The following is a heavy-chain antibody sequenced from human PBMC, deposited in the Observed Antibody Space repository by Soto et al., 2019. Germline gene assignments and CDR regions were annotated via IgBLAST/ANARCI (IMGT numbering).Heavy chain of an antibody. D-gene: IGHD2-8*01. J-gene: IGHJ4*02. CDR3: VGERYAGFDY. CDR1: AFSLSDQY. V-gene: IGHV3-72*01. CDR2: TVNKAFSYTT. Sequence: EGQLVESGGGLVQPGGSLRLSCTASAFSLSDQYLDWVHQAPGQGLEWVGRTVNKAFSYTTEYAAAVNGRFTISRDDSEHSMYLQRTSLRTEDTAAYYCVGERYAGFDYWGQGDLVTVSS.